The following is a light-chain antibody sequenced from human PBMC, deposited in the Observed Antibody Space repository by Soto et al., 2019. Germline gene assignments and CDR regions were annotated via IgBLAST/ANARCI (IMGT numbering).Light chain of an antibody. J-gene: IGLJ3*02. CDR2: KNN. CDR1: SSNIGRNY. Sequence: QPVLTQPPSASGTPGQRVTISCSGSSSNIGRNYVYWYQQFPGTAPKLLIYKNNQRPSGVPDRFSGSKSGTSASLAISGLRSEDEADFYCATWDGSLSGWVFGGGTKLTVL. CDR3: ATWDGSLSGWV. V-gene: IGLV1-47*01.